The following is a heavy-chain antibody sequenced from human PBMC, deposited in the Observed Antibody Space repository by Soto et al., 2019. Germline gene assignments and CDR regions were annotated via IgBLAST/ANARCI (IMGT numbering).Heavy chain of an antibody. D-gene: IGHD6-13*01. Sequence: QLQLQESGPGLVKPSETLSLTCTVSGGSISSSSYYWGWIRQPPGKGLEWIGSIYYSGSTYYNPYLQSPATIAVHTSTNQFSLKLRSVTAADPAVYYCARPVPILVRVAPWGQGTLVTVSS. CDR3: ARPVPILVRVAP. CDR1: GGSISSSSYY. J-gene: IGHJ5*02. CDR2: IYYSGST. V-gene: IGHV4-39*01.